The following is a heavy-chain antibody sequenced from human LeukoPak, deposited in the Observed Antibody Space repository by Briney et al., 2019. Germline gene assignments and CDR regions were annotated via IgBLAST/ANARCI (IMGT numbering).Heavy chain of an antibody. J-gene: IGHJ5*02. CDR1: GGSFSGYY. V-gene: IGHV4-34*01. Sequence: PSETLSPTCAVYGGSFSGYYWSWIRQPPGKGLEWIGEINHSGSTNYNPSLKSRVTISVDTSKNQFSLKLSSVTAADTAVYYCARGLLITIFGVDNLNWFDPWGQGTLVTVSS. CDR2: INHSGST. CDR3: ARGLLITIFGVDNLNWFDP. D-gene: IGHD3-3*01.